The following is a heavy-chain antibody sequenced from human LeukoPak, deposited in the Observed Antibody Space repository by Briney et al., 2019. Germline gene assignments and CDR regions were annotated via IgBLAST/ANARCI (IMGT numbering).Heavy chain of an antibody. V-gene: IGHV3-21*01. CDR2: ISSSSSYI. J-gene: IGHJ4*02. CDR1: GFTFSSYS. CDR3: ASDRSSSFDY. Sequence: GGSLRLSCAASGFTFSSYSMNWVRQAPGKGLEWVSSISSSSSYIYYADSVKGRLTISRDNAKNSLYLQMDSLRAEDTAVYYCASDRSSSFDYWGQGTLVTVSS. D-gene: IGHD2-15*01.